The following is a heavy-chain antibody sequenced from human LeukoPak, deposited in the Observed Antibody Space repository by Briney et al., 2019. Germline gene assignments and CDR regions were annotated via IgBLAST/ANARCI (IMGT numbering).Heavy chain of an antibody. CDR2: ISGSSKYI. V-gene: IGHV3-21*01. CDR3: ARERDCRSTNCVAYFFDY. CDR1: GFTFSTYC. D-gene: IGHD2-2*01. Sequence: GGSLRHSCEASGFTFSTYCMDWVREAPGKGLEWVSSISGSSKYIYYADSVKGRFTISRDNDKNSLYLQIDSLRAEDTAVYYCARERDCRSTNCVAYFFDYWGQGTLVTVSS. J-gene: IGHJ4*02.